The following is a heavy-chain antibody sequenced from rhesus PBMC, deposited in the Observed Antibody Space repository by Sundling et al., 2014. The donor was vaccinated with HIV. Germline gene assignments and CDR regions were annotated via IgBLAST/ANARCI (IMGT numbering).Heavy chain of an antibody. V-gene: IGHV4-81*01. J-gene: IGHJ4*01. CDR3: ARRLLGSFDY. D-gene: IGHD3-34*01. CDR1: GGSISSNY. CDR2: IYGNSAST. Sequence: QLQLQESGPGLVKPSETLSLTCAVSGGSISSNYWTWIRQPPGKGLEWIGYIYGNSASTNYNPSLKNRVTISKDTSKNQFSLKLSSVTAADTAVYYCARRLLGSFDYWGQGVLVTVSS.